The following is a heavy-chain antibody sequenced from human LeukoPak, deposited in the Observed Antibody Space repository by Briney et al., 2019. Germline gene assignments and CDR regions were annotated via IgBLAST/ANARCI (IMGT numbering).Heavy chain of an antibody. CDR2: INPIFGTA. CDR1: GGTFSSYA. D-gene: IGHD5-18*01. Sequence: ASVKVSCKASGGTFSSYAISWVRQAPGQGLEWMGGINPIFGTANYAQKFQGRVTITADESTSTAYMELSSLRSEDTAVYYCARTYSYDHFYFDYWGQGTLVTVSS. J-gene: IGHJ4*02. V-gene: IGHV1-69*13. CDR3: ARTYSYDHFYFDY.